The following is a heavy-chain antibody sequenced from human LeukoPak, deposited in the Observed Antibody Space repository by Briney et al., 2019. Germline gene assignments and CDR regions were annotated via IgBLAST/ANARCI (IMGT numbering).Heavy chain of an antibody. CDR3: ARGVPQPAAMWYYFDY. V-gene: IGHV1-69*13. D-gene: IGHD2-2*01. CDR2: IIPIFGTA. J-gene: IGHJ4*02. Sequence: SVKVSCKASGGTFSSYAISWVRQAPGQGLEWMGGIIPIFGTANYAQKFQGRVTITADESTSTAYMELSSLRSEGTAVYYCARGVPQPAAMWYYFDYWGQGTLVTVSS. CDR1: GGTFSSYA.